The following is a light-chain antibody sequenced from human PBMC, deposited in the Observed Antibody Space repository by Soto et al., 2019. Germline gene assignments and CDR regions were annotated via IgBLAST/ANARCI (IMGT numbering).Light chain of an antibody. V-gene: IGKV3-11*01. CDR2: DAS. Sequence: IVLTQCPGTLSPSPGERATLSCRASQTIXNYELALYRQKPGKATGLPIYDASNRATGIPARFSGSGCGTDFTLTISSLEPEDVEVYYCQQRSNWRTFGQGTKVDIK. CDR3: QQRSNWRT. CDR1: QTIXNY. J-gene: IGKJ1*01.